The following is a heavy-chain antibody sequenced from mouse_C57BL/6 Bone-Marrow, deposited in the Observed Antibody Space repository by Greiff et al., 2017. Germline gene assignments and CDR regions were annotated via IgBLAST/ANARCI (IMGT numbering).Heavy chain of an antibody. CDR3: ACYGNYRGYAMDY. Sequence: EVQLQQSGAELVRPGSSVKMSCKTSGYTFTSYGINWVKQRPGQGLEWIGYIYIGNGYTEYNAKFKGKATLTSDTSSSTAYMQLSSLTSEDSAIYFCACYGNYRGYAMDYWGQGTSVTVSS. D-gene: IGHD2-1*01. CDR1: GYTFTSYG. CDR2: IYIGNGYT. J-gene: IGHJ4*01. V-gene: IGHV1-58*01.